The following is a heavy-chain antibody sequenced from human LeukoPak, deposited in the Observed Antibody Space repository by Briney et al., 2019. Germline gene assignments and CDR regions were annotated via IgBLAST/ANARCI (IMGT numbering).Heavy chain of an antibody. CDR3: ARGSPTPDY. CDR2: IHYSGTS. D-gene: IGHD1-26*01. V-gene: IGHV4-59*01. J-gene: IGHJ4*02. CDR1: GDSISSYY. Sequence: SEILSLTCTVSGDSISSYYWSWIRQPPGKGLEWIGYIHYSGTSNQNPSLKSRVTISVDTSKNQSSLRLTSVTAADTAVYFCARGSPTPDYWGQGTLVTVSS.